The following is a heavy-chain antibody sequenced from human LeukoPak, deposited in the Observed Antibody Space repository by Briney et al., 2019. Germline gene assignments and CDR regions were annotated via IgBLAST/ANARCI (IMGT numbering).Heavy chain of an antibody. J-gene: IGHJ5*02. V-gene: IGHV1-69*05. CDR1: GGTFSSYA. Sequence: SVKVSCKASGGTFSSYAISWVRQAPGQGLEWMGGIIPIFGTANYAQKFQGRVTITTDESASTAYMELSSLRSEDTAVYYCARVRGGCSSTSCYRWFDPWGQGTLVTVSS. D-gene: IGHD2-2*02. CDR2: IIPIFGTA. CDR3: ARVRGGCSSTSCYRWFDP.